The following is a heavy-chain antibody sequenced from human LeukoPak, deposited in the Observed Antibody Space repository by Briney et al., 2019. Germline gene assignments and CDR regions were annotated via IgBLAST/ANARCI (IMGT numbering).Heavy chain of an antibody. Sequence: GGSLRLSCAASGFTFSTYSMNWVRQAPGKGLEWVASISTISAYIYYSDSIKGRFTISRDNAKNSLYLQMNSLRAEDTAVYYCAKDLYYYDSSGYQSDFDYWGQGTLVTVSS. CDR2: ISTISAYI. D-gene: IGHD3-22*01. CDR3: AKDLYYYDSSGYQSDFDY. CDR1: GFTFSTYS. J-gene: IGHJ4*02. V-gene: IGHV3-21*01.